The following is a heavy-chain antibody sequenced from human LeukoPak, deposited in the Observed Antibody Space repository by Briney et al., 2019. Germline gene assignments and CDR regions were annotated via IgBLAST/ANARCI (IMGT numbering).Heavy chain of an antibody. Sequence: GESLQISCKGSGYSFTNYWIGWVRQMPGKGLEWMGIIYPGDSDTRYSPSFQGQVTIPADKSISTAFLQWSSLKASDTAMYYCANGYDSWRFDIWGQGTMVTVSS. CDR1: GYSFTNYW. CDR2: IYPGDSDT. J-gene: IGHJ3*02. V-gene: IGHV5-51*01. D-gene: IGHD3-22*01. CDR3: ANGYDSWRFDI.